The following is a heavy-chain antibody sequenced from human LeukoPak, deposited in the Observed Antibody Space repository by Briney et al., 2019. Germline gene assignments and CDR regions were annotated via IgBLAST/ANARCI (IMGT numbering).Heavy chain of an antibody. CDR2: ISAYNGNT. V-gene: IGHV1-18*01. CDR1: GYTFTSYG. J-gene: IGHJ3*02. Sequence: ASVKVSCKASGYTFTSYGISWVRQAPGQGLEWMGWISAYNGNTNYAQKFQGRVTITADKSTSTAYMELSSLRSEDTAVYYCARASGRYSDAFDIWGQGTMVTVSS. D-gene: IGHD1-26*01. CDR3: ARASGRYSDAFDI.